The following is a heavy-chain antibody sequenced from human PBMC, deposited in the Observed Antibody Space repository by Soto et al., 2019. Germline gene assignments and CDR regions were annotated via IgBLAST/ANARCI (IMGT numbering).Heavy chain of an antibody. CDR3: ARFVVVVAATSDAFDI. V-gene: IGHV1-18*01. D-gene: IGHD2-15*01. CDR2: ISAYNGNT. Sequence: ASVKVSCKASGYTFTSYGISWVRQAPGQGLEWMGWISAYNGNTNYAQKLQGRVTMTTDTSTSTAYMELRSLRFDDTAVYYCARFVVVVAATSDAFDIWGQGTMVTVSS. CDR1: GYTFTSYG. J-gene: IGHJ3*02.